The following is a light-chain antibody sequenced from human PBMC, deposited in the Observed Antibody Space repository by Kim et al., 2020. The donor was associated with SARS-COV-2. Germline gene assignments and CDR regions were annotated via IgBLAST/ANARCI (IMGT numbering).Light chain of an antibody. V-gene: IGKV1-5*03. CDR2: KSS. Sequence: ASVGDRVTSTCRASRDVYTWLAWYQQRPGKGPKLLIYKSSGLQSGVPSRFSGSGSGTDFTLTVTSLQPDDFATYYCQQYNAYPWAFGQGPKV. J-gene: IGKJ1*01. CDR3: QQYNAYPWA. CDR1: RDVYTW.